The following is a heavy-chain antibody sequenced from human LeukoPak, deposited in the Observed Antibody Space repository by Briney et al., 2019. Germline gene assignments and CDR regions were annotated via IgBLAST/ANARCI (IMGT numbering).Heavy chain of an antibody. CDR3: ASTIAVAGLYFDY. J-gene: IGHJ4*02. V-gene: IGHV4-34*01. D-gene: IGHD6-19*01. CDR1: GGSFSGYY. Sequence: SETLSLTCAVYGGSFSGYYWSWIRQPPGKGLEWIGEINHSGSTNYNPSLKSRVTISVDTSKNQFSLKLSSVTAADTAVYYCASTIAVAGLYFDYWGQGTLVTVSS. CDR2: INHSGST.